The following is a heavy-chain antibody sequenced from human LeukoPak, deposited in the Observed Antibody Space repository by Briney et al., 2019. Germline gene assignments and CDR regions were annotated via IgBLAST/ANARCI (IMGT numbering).Heavy chain of an antibody. D-gene: IGHD7-27*01. CDR2: MSYGGQNE. Sequence: GGSLRLSCAASGLTFSGYDMHWVRQAPGKGPEWVAVMSYGGQNERYADSVRGRFTISRDNSKNALYLQMNSLRVEDTAVYYCAIDPNWGTHSWGQGVLVTVSS. CDR3: AIDPNWGTHS. CDR1: GLTFSGYD. J-gene: IGHJ4*02. V-gene: IGHV3-30*03.